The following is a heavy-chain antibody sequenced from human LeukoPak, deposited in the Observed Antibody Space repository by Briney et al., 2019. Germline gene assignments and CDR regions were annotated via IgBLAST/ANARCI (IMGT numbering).Heavy chain of an antibody. D-gene: IGHD2-2*01. CDR3: ARRVSSTSWFDY. V-gene: IGHV4-39*01. Sequence: PSETLSLTCTVSGGSISSSSYYWVWIRQPPGKGLEWIGNMHYSGSTYYNPSPKSRVAISVDTSKNQFSLKLSSVTAADTAVYYCARRVSSTSWFDYWGQGTLVTVSS. CDR2: MHYSGST. J-gene: IGHJ4*02. CDR1: GGSISSSSYY.